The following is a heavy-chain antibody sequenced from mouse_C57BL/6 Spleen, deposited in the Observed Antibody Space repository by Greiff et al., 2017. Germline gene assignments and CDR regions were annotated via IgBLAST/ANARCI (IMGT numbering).Heavy chain of an antibody. D-gene: IGHD2-1*01. CDR1: GYTFTDYY. V-gene: IGHV1-19*01. CDR3: AREYGNYHYAMDY. J-gene: IGHJ4*01. CDR2: INPYNGGT. Sequence: EVQLQESGPVLVKPGASVKMSCKASGYTFTDYYMNWVKQSHGKSLEWLGVINPYNGGTSYNQQFKGKATLTVDKSSCTAYMELNSLTSEDAAVYYCAREYGNYHYAMDYWGQGTSVTVSS.